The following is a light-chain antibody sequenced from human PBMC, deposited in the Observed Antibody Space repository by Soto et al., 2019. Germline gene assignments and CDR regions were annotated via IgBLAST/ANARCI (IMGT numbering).Light chain of an antibody. Sequence: EIVLTQFPATLSLSPGERATLSCRASQSVSSYLAWYQQKPGQAPRLLIYDASNRATGIPARFSGSGSGTDFTLTISSLEPEDFSVYYCQQRRNWLYTFGQGTKLEIK. CDR2: DAS. J-gene: IGKJ2*01. CDR3: QQRRNWLYT. V-gene: IGKV3-11*01. CDR1: QSVSSY.